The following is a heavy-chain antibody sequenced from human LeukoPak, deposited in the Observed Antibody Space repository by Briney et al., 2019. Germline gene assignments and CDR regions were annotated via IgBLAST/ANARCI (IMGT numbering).Heavy chain of an antibody. Sequence: GGSLRLSCAASGFTFSSYGFHWVRQAPGKGLEWVAVISYDGSNKYYADSVKGRFTISRDNSKNTLYLQMNSLKGDDTAVYYCAKDSAFYYIDVWGKGTTVIISS. V-gene: IGHV3-30*19. CDR1: GFTFSSYG. D-gene: IGHD3-10*01. CDR2: ISYDGSNK. CDR3: AKDSAFYYIDV. J-gene: IGHJ6*03.